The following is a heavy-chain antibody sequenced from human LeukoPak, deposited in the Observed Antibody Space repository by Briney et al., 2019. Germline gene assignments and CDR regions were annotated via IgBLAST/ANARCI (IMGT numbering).Heavy chain of an antibody. J-gene: IGHJ6*03. CDR1: GFTFSSYT. CDR2: ISGSRTYI. V-gene: IGHV3-21*06. D-gene: IGHD4-23*01. CDR3: AKPISVVTQTYYMDV. Sequence: GGSLRLSCAASGFTFSSYTMNWVRQAPGKGLEWVSSISGSRTYIYYADSVKGRFTISRDNAKNSLYLQMNSLRAEDTAVYYCAKPISVVTQTYYMDVWGKGTTVTVSS.